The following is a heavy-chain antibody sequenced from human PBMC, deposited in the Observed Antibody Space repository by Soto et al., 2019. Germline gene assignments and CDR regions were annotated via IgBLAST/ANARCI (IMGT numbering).Heavy chain of an antibody. D-gene: IGHD2-8*01. V-gene: IGHV1-18*01. CDR3: ASLRRGFCTNGVCPNWFDP. CDR2: ISAYNGNT. Sequence: ASVNVSCKASGYTFTSYGISWVRQAPGQGLEWMGWISAYNGNTNYAQKLQGRVTMTTDTSTSTAYMELRSLRSDDTAVYYCASLRRGFCTNGVCPNWFDPWGQGTLVTVSS. CDR1: GYTFTSYG. J-gene: IGHJ5*02.